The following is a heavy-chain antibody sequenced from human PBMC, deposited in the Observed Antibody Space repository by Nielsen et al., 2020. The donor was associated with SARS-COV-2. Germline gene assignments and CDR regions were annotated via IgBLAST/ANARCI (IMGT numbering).Heavy chain of an antibody. CDR1: GYTFTSYY. CDR2: INPSGGST. J-gene: IGHJ4*02. Sequence: ASVKVSCKASGYTFTSYYMHWVRQALGQGLEWMGIINPSGGSTSYAQKFQGRVTMTRDTSTSTVYMELSSLRSEDTAVYYCARDSSSGYFDYWGQGTLVTVSS. D-gene: IGHD6-13*01. CDR3: ARDSSSGYFDY. V-gene: IGHV1-46*01.